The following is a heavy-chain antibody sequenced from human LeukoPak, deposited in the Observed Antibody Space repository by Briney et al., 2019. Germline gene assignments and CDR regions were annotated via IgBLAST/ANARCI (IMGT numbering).Heavy chain of an antibody. Sequence: PGGSLRLSCAASGFTFSSYAMHWVRQAPGKGLEWVAVISYDGSNKYYADSVKGRFTISRDNSKNTLYLQMNSLRAEDTAVYYCARDIGGYWGQGTLVTVSS. CDR3: ARDIGGY. CDR2: ISYDGSNK. J-gene: IGHJ4*02. D-gene: IGHD3-10*01. V-gene: IGHV3-30-3*01. CDR1: GFTFSSYA.